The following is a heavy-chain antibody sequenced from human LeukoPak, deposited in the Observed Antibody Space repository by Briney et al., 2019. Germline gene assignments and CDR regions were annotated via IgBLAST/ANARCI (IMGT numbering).Heavy chain of an antibody. Sequence: GASVKVSCKASGYTFTGYYIHWVRQAPGQGLEWMGWINPNSGGTNYAQKFQGRGTMTRDTSLSTAYTELSRLRSDDTAVYYCAGAYSGSSADAFDIWGQGTMVTVSS. CDR3: AGAYSGSSADAFDI. V-gene: IGHV1-2*02. D-gene: IGHD1-26*01. CDR2: INPNSGGT. CDR1: GYTFTGYY. J-gene: IGHJ3*02.